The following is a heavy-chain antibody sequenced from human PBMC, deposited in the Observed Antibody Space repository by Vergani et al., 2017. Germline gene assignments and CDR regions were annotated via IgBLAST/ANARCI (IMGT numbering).Heavy chain of an antibody. CDR2: ISSSSSYI. CDR3: ARQERVYGDYFFDY. V-gene: IGHV3-21*04. CDR1: GFTFSSYS. J-gene: IGHJ4*02. D-gene: IGHD4-17*01. Sequence: EVQLVESGGGLVKPGGSLRLSCAASGFTFSSYSMNWVRQAPGKGLEWVSSISSSSSYIYYADSVKGRFTISRDNAKNSLYLQMNSLRAEDTALYYCARQERVYGDYFFDYWGQGTLVTVSS.